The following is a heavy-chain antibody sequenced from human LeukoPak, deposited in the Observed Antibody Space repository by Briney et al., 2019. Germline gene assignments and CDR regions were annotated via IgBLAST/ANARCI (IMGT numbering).Heavy chain of an antibody. D-gene: IGHD5-24*01. Sequence: SETLSLTCTVSGGSISSYYWSWIRQPPGKGLEWIGYIYYSGSTNYNPSLKSRVTISVDTSKNQFSLKLSSVTAADTAVYYCARVDGYNPYFDYWGQGTLVTVSS. CDR2: IYYSGST. V-gene: IGHV4-59*01. CDR1: GGSISSYY. J-gene: IGHJ4*02. CDR3: ARVDGYNPYFDY.